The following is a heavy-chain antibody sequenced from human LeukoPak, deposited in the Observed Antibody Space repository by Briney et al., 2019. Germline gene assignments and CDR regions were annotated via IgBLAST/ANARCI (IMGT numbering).Heavy chain of an antibody. CDR3: ARAEAGHYYDSSGYYGHY. D-gene: IGHD3-22*01. CDR1: GGSFSGYY. CDR2: INHSGST. J-gene: IGHJ4*02. Sequence: PSETLSLTCAVYGGSFSGYYWSWIRQPPGKGLEWIGEINHSGSTNYNPSLKSRVTISVDTSKNQFSLKLSSVTAADTAVYHCARAEAGHYYDSSGYYGHYWGQGTLVTVSS. V-gene: IGHV4-34*01.